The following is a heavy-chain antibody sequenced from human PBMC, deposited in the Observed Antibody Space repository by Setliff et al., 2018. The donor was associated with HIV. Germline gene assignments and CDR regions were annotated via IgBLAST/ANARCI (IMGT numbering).Heavy chain of an antibody. CDR3: AREKEDDYVWGSYRSNAFDI. CDR1: GGSISDNKYY. V-gene: IGHV4-39*07. Sequence: SETLSLTCSVSGGSISDNKYYWSWIRQPPGKGLEWTGSIYHSGSTYYNPSLRSRVTISVDTSKNQFSLKLSSVTAADTAVYYCAREKEDDYVWGSYRSNAFDIWGQGTMVTVSS. CDR2: IYHSGST. J-gene: IGHJ3*02. D-gene: IGHD3-16*02.